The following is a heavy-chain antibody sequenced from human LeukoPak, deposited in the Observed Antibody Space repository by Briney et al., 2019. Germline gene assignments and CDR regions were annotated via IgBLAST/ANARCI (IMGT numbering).Heavy chain of an antibody. CDR1: GYTFTDYY. CDR2: INPNSGGT. Sequence: ASVKVSCKASGYTFTDYYMHWVRQAPGQGLKWMGWINPNSGGTNYAQKFQGRVTMTRDTSITTAYMELSRLRSDDTAVYYCARYRKYGWLQSDFWGQGTLVTVSS. J-gene: IGHJ4*02. CDR3: ARYRKYGWLQSDF. V-gene: IGHV1-2*02. D-gene: IGHD5-24*01.